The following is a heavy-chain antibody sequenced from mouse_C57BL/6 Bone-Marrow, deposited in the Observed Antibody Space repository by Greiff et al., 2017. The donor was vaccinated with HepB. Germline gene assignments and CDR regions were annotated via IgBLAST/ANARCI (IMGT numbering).Heavy chain of an antibody. CDR3: VRQNYSTLDY. CDR1: GFSFNTYA. V-gene: IGHV10-1*01. D-gene: IGHD2-5*01. Sequence: DVMLVESGGGLVQPKGSLKLSCAASGFSFNTYAMNWVRQAPGKGLEWVARIRSKSNNYATYYADSVKDRFTISRDDSESMLYLQMNNLKTEDTAMYYSVRQNYSTLDYWGQGTTLTVSS. CDR2: IRSKSNNYAT. J-gene: IGHJ2*01.